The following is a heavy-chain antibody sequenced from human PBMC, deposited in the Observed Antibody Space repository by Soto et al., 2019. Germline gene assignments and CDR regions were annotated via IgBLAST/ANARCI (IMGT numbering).Heavy chain of an antibody. J-gene: IGHJ6*02. CDR3: AASIFYYGMDV. Sequence: EVQLVQSGAEVKKPGESLKISCKGSGYTFTNYWIGWVRQMPRKGLEWMGIIYPGDSDTKYNPSFQGQVTISADKSITTTYLRWTSLKASDTAIYYCAASIFYYGMDVWGQGTTVTVSS. V-gene: IGHV5-51*01. CDR1: GYTFTNYW. CDR2: IYPGDSDT.